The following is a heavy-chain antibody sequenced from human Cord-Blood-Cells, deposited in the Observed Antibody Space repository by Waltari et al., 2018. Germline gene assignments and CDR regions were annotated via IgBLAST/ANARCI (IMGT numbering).Heavy chain of an antibody. V-gene: IGHV4-39*01. Sequence: QLQLQESGPGLVKPSETLSLTCTVSGGSISSSSYYWGWIRQPPGKGREWIGSIYYSGSTYYNPSLKSRVTISVDTSKNQFSLKLSSVTAADTAVYYCARQGRAAAEYFDYWGQGTLVTVSS. CDR2: IYYSGST. D-gene: IGHD6-13*01. CDR1: GGSISSSSYY. CDR3: ARQGRAAAEYFDY. J-gene: IGHJ4*02.